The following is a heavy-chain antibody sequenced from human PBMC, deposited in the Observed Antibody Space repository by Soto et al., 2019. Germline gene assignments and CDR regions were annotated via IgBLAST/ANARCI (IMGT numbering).Heavy chain of an antibody. J-gene: IGHJ2*01. CDR2: MSTSGADI. Sequence: QLVESGGGLIQTGGSMRLSCIGSEYSFSSFEMNWVRQAPGKGLGWVSYMSTSGADIKYADSVKGRFTVSRDNSKNSLFMQMDSLRADDTAIYYCARTLGNWYFDLWGRGTLVTVSS. CDR1: EYSFSSFE. V-gene: IGHV3-48*03. CDR3: ARTLGNWYFDL. D-gene: IGHD7-27*01.